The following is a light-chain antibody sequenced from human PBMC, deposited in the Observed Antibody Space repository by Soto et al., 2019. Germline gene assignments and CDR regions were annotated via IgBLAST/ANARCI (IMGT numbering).Light chain of an antibody. CDR2: DAS. Sequence: DIQMTQSPSSLSASVGDRVTITCRASQSISNYLNWYQQKPGKAPKLLIYDASNLETGVPSRFSGSGSGTDFTLTISSLEPEDFAVYYCQQYGSSPPGFTFGPGTKVDI. CDR1: QSISNY. CDR3: QQYGSSPPGFT. J-gene: IGKJ3*01. V-gene: IGKV1-33*01.